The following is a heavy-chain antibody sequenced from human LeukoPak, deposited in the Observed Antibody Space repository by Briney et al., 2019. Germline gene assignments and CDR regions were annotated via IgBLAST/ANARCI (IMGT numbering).Heavy chain of an antibody. J-gene: IGHJ3*02. D-gene: IGHD2-8*01. CDR1: GXSISSYY. CDR3: ARHGRANGLDI. V-gene: IGHV4-59*08. CDR2: IYYSGST. Sequence: SETLSLTCTVSGXSISSYYWSWIRQPPGKGLEWIGYIYYSGSTNYNPSLKSRVTISVDTSKNQFSLKLNSMTAADTAVYYCARHGRANGLDIWGQGTMVTVSS.